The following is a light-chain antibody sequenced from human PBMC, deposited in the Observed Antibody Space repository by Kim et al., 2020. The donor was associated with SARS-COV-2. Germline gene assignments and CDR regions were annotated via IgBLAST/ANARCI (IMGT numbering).Light chain of an antibody. CDR3: QQRSNWPPLT. J-gene: IGKJ4*02. CDR2: DAS. CDR1: QSVSSC. V-gene: IGKV3-11*01. Sequence: SPGERATRSCRASQSVSSCLAWYQQKPGQAPRLLIYDASNRATGIPARFSGSGSGTDFTLTISSLEPEDFAGYYCQQRSNWPPLTFGGGTKVDIK.